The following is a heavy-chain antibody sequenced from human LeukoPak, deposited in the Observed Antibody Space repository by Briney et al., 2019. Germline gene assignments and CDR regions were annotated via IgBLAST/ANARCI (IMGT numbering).Heavy chain of an antibody. CDR1: GYTFTGYY. V-gene: IGHV1-2*06. D-gene: IGHD1-26*01. Sequence: VASVKVSCKASGYTFTGYYMHWVRQAPGQGLEWMGRINPNSGGTIYAQKFQGRVTMTRDTSISTAYMELSRLRSDDTAVYYCASGGRIVGATTPNYWGQGTLVTVSS. J-gene: IGHJ4*02. CDR2: INPNSGGT. CDR3: ASGGRIVGATTPNY.